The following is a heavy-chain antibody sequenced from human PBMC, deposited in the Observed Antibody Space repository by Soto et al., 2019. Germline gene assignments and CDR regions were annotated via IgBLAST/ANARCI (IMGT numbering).Heavy chain of an antibody. J-gene: IGHJ4*02. V-gene: IGHV4-34*01. Sequence: PSETLSLPCAVCGGSFSGYYWSWIRQPPGKGLEWIGEINHSVSTNYNPPLKSRVTISVDTSKNQFSLKLSSVTAADTAVYYCARGPYVLDYWGQGTLVAVSS. CDR2: INHSVST. D-gene: IGHD3-10*02. CDR1: GGSFSGYY. CDR3: ARGPYVLDY.